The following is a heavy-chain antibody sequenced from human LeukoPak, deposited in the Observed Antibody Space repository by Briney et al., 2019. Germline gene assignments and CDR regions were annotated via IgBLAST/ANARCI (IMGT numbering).Heavy chain of an antibody. CDR3: AKAGDYGDRSYYIDY. D-gene: IGHD4-17*01. J-gene: IGHJ4*02. Sequence: GGSLRLSCAASGLSFSNYGMRWVRQAPGEGLGWVSSITGSGFATTYAGSVKGRFTISRDNSKNTLYLQMNSLRADDTAVYYCAKAGDYGDRSYYIDYWGQGTLVTVSS. V-gene: IGHV3-23*01. CDR2: ITGSGFAT. CDR1: GLSFSNYG.